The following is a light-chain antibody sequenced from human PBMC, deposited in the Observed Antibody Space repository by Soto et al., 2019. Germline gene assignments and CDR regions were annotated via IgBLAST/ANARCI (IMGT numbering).Light chain of an antibody. V-gene: IGKV3-20*01. CDR2: GAS. CDR1: QSVSSSY. CDR3: HQYGTAPLT. J-gene: IGKJ3*01. Sequence: EIILTQSPATLSLSPGERATLSCRASQSVSSSYLAWYQQKPGQAPRLLIYGASSRATGIPDRFSGSGSGTDFTLTISRLEPEDFSVYYCHQYGTAPLTFGPGTKVDI.